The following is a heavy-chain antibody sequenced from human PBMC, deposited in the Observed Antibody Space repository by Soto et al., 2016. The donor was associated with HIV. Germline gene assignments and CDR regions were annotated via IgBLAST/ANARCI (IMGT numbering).Heavy chain of an antibody. CDR1: GYTFTRYG. D-gene: IGHD3-10*01. CDR2: ISAYNGNT. CDR3: ARDPREYYGSGTYWNY. J-gene: IGHJ4*02. V-gene: IGHV1-18*01. Sequence: QVQLVQSGAEVKKPGASVKVSCKASGYTFTRYGISWVRQAPGQGLEWMGWISAYNGNTNYAQELQGRVTMTTDTSTSAAYMELRSLRSDDTAVYYCARDPREYYGSGTYWNYWGQGTLVTVSS.